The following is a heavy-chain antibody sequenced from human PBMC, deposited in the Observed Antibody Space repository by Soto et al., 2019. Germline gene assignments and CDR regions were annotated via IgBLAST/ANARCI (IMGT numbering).Heavy chain of an antibody. CDR2: IEQDGSEK. CDR3: AREGRGYCSSTTCPGI. CDR1: GFTFSRSS. V-gene: IGHV3-7*01. Sequence: EVQLVESGGGLVQPGGSLRLSCAASGFTFSRSSMSWVRQAPGKGLEWVANIEQDGSEKNYVDSVKGRFTVSRDNAKKSLYLQMNSLRAEDTAVYYCAREGRGYCSSTTCPGIWGQGTLVTVSS. J-gene: IGHJ4*02. D-gene: IGHD2-2*01.